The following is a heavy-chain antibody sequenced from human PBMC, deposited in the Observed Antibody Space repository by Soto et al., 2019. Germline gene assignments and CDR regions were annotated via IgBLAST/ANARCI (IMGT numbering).Heavy chain of an antibody. CDR1: GFTFSSYS. CDR2: ISSSSSYI. Sequence: VGSLRLSCAASGFTFSSYSMNWVRQAPGKGLEWVSSISSSSSYIYYADSVKGRFTISRDNAKNSLYLQMNSLRAEDTAVYYCARGYYDFWSGYYKSSGFDYYYGMDVWGQGTTVTVS. CDR3: ARGYYDFWSGYYKSSGFDYYYGMDV. J-gene: IGHJ6*02. D-gene: IGHD3-3*01. V-gene: IGHV3-21*01.